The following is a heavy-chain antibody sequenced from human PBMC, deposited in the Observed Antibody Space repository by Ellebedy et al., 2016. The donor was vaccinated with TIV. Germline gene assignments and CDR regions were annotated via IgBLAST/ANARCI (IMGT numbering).Heavy chain of an antibody. Sequence: MPGGSLRLSCTVSGGSISGYSWSWIRQPPGEALEWIGYIFYSGSTNYNPSLKSRVTISVDTSRNQFSLNLSSVTAADTAVYYCARVLRAGRSGDYFDYWGQGALVTVSS. J-gene: IGHJ4*02. CDR2: IFYSGST. D-gene: IGHD1-1*01. CDR1: GGSISGYS. V-gene: IGHV4-59*12. CDR3: ARVLRAGRSGDYFDY.